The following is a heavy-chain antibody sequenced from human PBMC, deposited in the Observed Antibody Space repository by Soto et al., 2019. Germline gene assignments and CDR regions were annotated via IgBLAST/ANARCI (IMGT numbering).Heavy chain of an antibody. CDR1: GFTFSSYA. V-gene: IGHV3-23*01. CDR3: ARMSGRRYYYDSSGYYYNPQYDY. J-gene: IGHJ4*02. D-gene: IGHD3-22*01. Sequence: GGSLRLSCAASGFTFSSYAMSWVRQAPGKGLEWVSAISGSGGSTYYADSVKGRFTISRDNSKNTLYLQMNSLRAEDTAVYYCARMSGRRYYYDSSGYYYNPQYDYWGQGTLVTVSS. CDR2: ISGSGGST.